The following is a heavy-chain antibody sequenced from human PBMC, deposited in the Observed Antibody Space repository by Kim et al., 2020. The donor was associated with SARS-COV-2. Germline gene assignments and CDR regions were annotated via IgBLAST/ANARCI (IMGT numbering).Heavy chain of an antibody. J-gene: IGHJ4*02. V-gene: IGHV3-23*03. Sequence: ADSVKGRFTITRDNSKNTLDLKMNSRSAEDTAVYYCAKGGGSGYYLLDYWGQGTLVTVSS. CDR3: AKGGGSGYYLLDY. D-gene: IGHD3-22*01.